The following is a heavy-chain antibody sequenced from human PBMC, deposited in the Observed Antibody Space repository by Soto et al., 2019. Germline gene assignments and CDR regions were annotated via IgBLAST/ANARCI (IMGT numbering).Heavy chain of an antibody. D-gene: IGHD2-2*01. J-gene: IGHJ4*02. V-gene: IGHV3-23*01. CDR3: AKSLYIVVVPAALGAD. CDR2: ISGSGGST. CDR1: GFTFSSYA. Sequence: GGSLRLSCAASGFTFSSYAMSWVRQAPGKGLEWVSAISGSGGSTYYADSVKGRFTISRDNSKNTLYLQMNSLRAEDTAVYYCAKSLYIVVVPAALGADWGQGTLVTVSS.